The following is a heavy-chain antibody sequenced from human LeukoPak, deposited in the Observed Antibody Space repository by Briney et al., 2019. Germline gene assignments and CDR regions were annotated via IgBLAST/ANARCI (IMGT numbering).Heavy chain of an antibody. J-gene: IGHJ5*02. Sequence: ASVKVSCKASGYTFTDCYMHWVRQAPGQGLEWMGWINPNSGGTNYAQKFQGRVTMTRDTSISTAYMELSRLRSDDTAVYYCARDVTTVTTGWFDPWGQGTLVTVSS. CDR3: ARDVTTVTTGWFDP. CDR2: INPNSGGT. D-gene: IGHD4-11*01. CDR1: GYTFTDCY. V-gene: IGHV1-2*02.